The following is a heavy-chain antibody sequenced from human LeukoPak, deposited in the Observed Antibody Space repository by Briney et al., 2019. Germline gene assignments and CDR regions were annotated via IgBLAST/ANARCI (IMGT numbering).Heavy chain of an antibody. CDR2: ISNSGRGT. CDR3: AKDADFEYSTSPDH. V-gene: IGHV3-23*01. J-gene: IGHJ4*02. CDR1: GFIFSNYA. Sequence: GGSLRLSCAASGFIFSNYAMNWVRRGPGKGLEWVSSISNSGRGTYYADFVQGRFIISRDNSKSTVYLQMNSLRAEDTAIYFCAKDADFEYSTSPDHWGQGTLVTVSS. D-gene: IGHD2/OR15-2a*01.